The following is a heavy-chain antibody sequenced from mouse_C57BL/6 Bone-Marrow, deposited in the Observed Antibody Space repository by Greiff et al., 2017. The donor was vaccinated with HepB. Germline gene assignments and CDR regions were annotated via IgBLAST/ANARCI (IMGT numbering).Heavy chain of an antibody. J-gene: IGHJ2*01. V-gene: IGHV5-6*02. CDR1: GFTFSSYG. CDR3: ARRKNYYGYFDY. D-gene: IGHD1-1*01. Sequence: DVKLVESGGDLVKPGGSLKLSCAASGFTFSSYGMSWVSQTPDKRLEWVATISSGCSYTYYPDSVKGRVTISRDNAKNTLYLQMSSLKTEDTAMYYGARRKNYYGYFDYWGQGTALTVSS. CDR2: ISSGCSYT.